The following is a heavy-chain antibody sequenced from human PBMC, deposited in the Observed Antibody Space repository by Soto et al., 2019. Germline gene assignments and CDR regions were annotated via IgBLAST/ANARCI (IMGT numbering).Heavy chain of an antibody. CDR3: ARDPPHCSSTSCYYYCMDV. Sequence: QVQLVQSGAEVKKPGASVKVSCKASGYTFTSYGISWVRQAPGQGLEWMGWISAYNGNTNYAQKLQGRVTMTTDTSTSTAYMELRSLRSDDTAVYYCARDPPHCSSTSCYYYCMDVWGKGTTVTVSS. V-gene: IGHV1-18*01. CDR1: GYTFTSYG. D-gene: IGHD2-2*01. CDR2: ISAYNGNT. J-gene: IGHJ6*03.